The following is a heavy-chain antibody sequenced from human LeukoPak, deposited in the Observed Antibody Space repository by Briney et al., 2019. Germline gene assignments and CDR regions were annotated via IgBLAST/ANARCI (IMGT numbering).Heavy chain of an antibody. CDR3: AGCSGGSCYADY. D-gene: IGHD2-15*01. Sequence: PSETLSLTCAVYGGSFSGYYWSWIRQPPGKGLEWIGEINHSGSTNYNPSLKSRVTISVDTSKNQFSLKLSSVTAADTAMYYCAGCSGGSCYADYWGQGTLVTVSS. V-gene: IGHV4-34*01. CDR2: INHSGST. J-gene: IGHJ4*02. CDR1: GGSFSGYY.